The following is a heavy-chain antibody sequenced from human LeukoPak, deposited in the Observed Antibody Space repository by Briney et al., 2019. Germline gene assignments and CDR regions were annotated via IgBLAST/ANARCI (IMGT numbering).Heavy chain of an antibody. Sequence: SETLSLTCTVSGGSISSYYWSWIRQPPGKGLEWTGYIYYSGRTNYNPSLKSRATISVDTSKNQFSLKLSPVTAADTAVYYCARGPNRYYFDYGGQGTLVTVSS. CDR3: ARGPNRYYFDY. V-gene: IGHV4-59*01. D-gene: IGHD2/OR15-2a*01. CDR2: IYYSGRT. CDR1: GGSISSYY. J-gene: IGHJ4*02.